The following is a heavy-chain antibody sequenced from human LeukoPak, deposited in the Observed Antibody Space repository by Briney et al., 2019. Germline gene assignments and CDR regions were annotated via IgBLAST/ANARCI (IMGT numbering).Heavy chain of an antibody. V-gene: IGHV4-4*07. J-gene: IGHJ6*03. D-gene: IGHD2-15*01. CDR2: IYPSGST. CDR1: GGSISSYY. Sequence: SETLSLTCTVSGGSISSYYWSWIRQPAGKGLELIGRIYPSGSTNYNPSLKSRVTMSVDTSKNQFSLKLSSVTAADTAVYYCARGRGCSGGSCYSWYYYYYMDVWGKGTTVTVSS. CDR3: ARGRGCSGGSCYSWYYYYYMDV.